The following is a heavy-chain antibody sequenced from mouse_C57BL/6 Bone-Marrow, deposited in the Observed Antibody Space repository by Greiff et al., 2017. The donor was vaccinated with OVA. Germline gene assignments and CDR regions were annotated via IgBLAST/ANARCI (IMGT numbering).Heavy chain of an antibody. J-gene: IGHJ4*01. CDR1: GYTFTDYE. D-gene: IGHD1-1*01. CDR3: TRNYGSSYVARY. V-gene: IGHV1-15*01. CDR2: IDPETGGT. Sequence: QVQLQQSGAELVRPGASVTLSCKASGYTFTDYEMHWVKQTPVHGLEWIGAIDPETGGTAYHQKFKGKAILTADKSSSTAYMELRSLTSEDSAVYYCTRNYGSSYVARYWGQGTSVTVSS.